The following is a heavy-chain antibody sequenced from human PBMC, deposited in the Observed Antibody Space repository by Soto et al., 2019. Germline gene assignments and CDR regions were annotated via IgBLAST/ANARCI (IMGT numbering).Heavy chain of an antibody. CDR3: ARHGTRYYYYYGMDV. J-gene: IGHJ6*02. CDR2: IYYSGST. Sequence: SDPLSLTYSFSGRTIRSSTYYWGWIRHPPGKGLEWIGSIYYSGSTYYNPSLKSRVTISVDTSKNQFSLKLSSVTAADTAVYYCARHGTRYYYYYGMDVWGQGTTVT. V-gene: IGHV4-39*01. D-gene: IGHD4-17*01. CDR1: GRTIRSSTYY.